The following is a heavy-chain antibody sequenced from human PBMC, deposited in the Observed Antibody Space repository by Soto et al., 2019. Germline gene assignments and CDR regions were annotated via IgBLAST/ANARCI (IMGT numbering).Heavy chain of an antibody. CDR3: ARALITGMTFDY. V-gene: IGHV4-30-2*01. CDR1: GGSISSGGYS. Sequence: PSETLSLTCAVSGGSISSGGYSWSWIRQPPGKGLEWIGYIYHSGSTYYNPSLKSRVTISVDRSKNQFSLKLSSVTAADTAVYYCARALITGMTFDYWGQGTLVTVSS. CDR2: IYHSGST. D-gene: IGHD1-20*01. J-gene: IGHJ4*02.